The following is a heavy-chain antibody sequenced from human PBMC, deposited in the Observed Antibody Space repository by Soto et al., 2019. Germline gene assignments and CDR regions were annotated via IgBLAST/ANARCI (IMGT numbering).Heavy chain of an antibody. D-gene: IGHD2-2*01. CDR1: GFTFSSYA. CDR2: ISGSGGST. Sequence: GGSLRLSCAASGFTFSSYAMSWVRQAPGKGLEWVSAISGSGGSTYYADSVKGRFTISRDNSKNTLYLQMNSLRAEDTAVYYCAKGDCSSTSCYAFGGYYFDYWGQGTLVTVSS. J-gene: IGHJ4*02. V-gene: IGHV3-23*01. CDR3: AKGDCSSTSCYAFGGYYFDY.